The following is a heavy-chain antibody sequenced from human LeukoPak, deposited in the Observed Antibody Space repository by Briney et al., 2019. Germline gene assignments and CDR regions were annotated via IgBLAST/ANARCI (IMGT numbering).Heavy chain of an antibody. CDR2: IFHTGST. CDR3: ARGNDDYYFDY. J-gene: IGHJ4*02. CDR1: GDSISTGNY. D-gene: IGHD1-1*01. Sequence: PSETLSLTCTVSGDSISTGNYWGWIRQPPGKGLEWIGSIFHTGSTYYNLSLKSRVTFSVDTSKNQFSLKLSSVTAADTAVYYCARGNDDYYFDYWGQGTLVTVSS. V-gene: IGHV4-38-2*02.